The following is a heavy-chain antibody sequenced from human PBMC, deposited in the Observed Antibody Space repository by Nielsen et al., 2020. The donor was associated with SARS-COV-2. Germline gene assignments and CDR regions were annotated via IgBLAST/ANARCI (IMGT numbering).Heavy chain of an antibody. CDR2: ISWDGGST. J-gene: IGHJ4*02. CDR3: AKDGGGVDTAMVTGFDY. V-gene: IGHV3-43*01. D-gene: IGHD5-18*01. CDR1: GFTFDDYT. Sequence: GGSLRLSCAASGFTFDDYTMHWVRQAPGKGLEWVSLISWDGGSTYYADSVKGRFTISRDNSKNSLYLQMNSLRTEDTALYYCAKDGGGVDTAMVTGFDYWGQGTLVTVSS.